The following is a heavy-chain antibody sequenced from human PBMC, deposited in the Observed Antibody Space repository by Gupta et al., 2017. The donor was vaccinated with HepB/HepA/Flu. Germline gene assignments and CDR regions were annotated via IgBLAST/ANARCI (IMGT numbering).Heavy chain of an antibody. Sequence: EVQLVESGGGLVKPGGSLRLSCAASGFTFSSYSMNWVRQAPGKGLEWVSSISISSSYIYYADSVKGRFTISRDNAKNSLYLQMNSLRAEDTAVYYCARDWGIGVLWFGEQENPWGQGTLVTVSS. CDR3: ARDWGIGVLWFGEQENP. CDR2: ISISSSYI. CDR1: GFTFSSYS. V-gene: IGHV3-21*01. J-gene: IGHJ5*02. D-gene: IGHD3-10*01.